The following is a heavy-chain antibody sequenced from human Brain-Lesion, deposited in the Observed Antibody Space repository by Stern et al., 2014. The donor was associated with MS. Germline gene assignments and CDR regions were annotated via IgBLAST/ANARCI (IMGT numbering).Heavy chain of an antibody. Sequence: VQLVESGPGLVKPSQTLSLSCTVSGGSISSGGYYWSWIRQPAGKGLEWIGRIFNRGSTSYNPSLKSGVTISKNPTKNKFSRRLNPMTAADTAVYYCARGRVVPGFQYYATDVWGQGTTVIVSS. CDR2: IFNRGST. CDR3: ARGRVVPGFQYYATDV. D-gene: IGHD2-2*01. CDR1: GGSISSGGYY. J-gene: IGHJ6*02. V-gene: IGHV4-61*02.